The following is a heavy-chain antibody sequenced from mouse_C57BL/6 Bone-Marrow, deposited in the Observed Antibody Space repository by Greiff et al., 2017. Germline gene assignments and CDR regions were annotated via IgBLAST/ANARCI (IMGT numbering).Heavy chain of an antibody. CDR1: GYTFTSYW. CDR3: ARFDGYYGGYFDV. V-gene: IGHV1-59*01. Sequence: QVQLQQPGAELVRPGTSVKLSCKASGYTFTSYWMHWVKQRPGQGLEWIGVIDPSDSYTNYNQKFKGKATLTVDTSSSTAYMQRSSLTSEDSAVYYCARFDGYYGGYFDVWGTGTTVTVSS. D-gene: IGHD2-3*01. CDR2: IDPSDSYT. J-gene: IGHJ1*03.